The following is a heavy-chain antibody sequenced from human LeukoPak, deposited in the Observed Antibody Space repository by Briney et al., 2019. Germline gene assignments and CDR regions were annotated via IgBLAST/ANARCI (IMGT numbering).Heavy chain of an antibody. J-gene: IGHJ3*02. CDR1: GFTFSSYA. Sequence: GGSLRLSCAASGFTFSSYAMSWVRQAPGKGLEWVSAISGSGGSTYYADSVKGRFTISRDNSKNTLYLQMNSLRAEDTAVYYCAKEGIVGATKMNAFDIWGQGTMVTVSS. CDR2: ISGSGGST. V-gene: IGHV3-23*01. D-gene: IGHD1-26*01. CDR3: AKEGIVGATKMNAFDI.